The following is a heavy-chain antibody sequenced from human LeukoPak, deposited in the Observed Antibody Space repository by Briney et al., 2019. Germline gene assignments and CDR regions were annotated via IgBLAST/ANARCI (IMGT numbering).Heavy chain of an antibody. J-gene: IGHJ4*02. CDR1: GYTFTSYG. D-gene: IGHD6-13*01. V-gene: IGHV1-18*01. Sequence: ASVKVSCKASGYTFTSYGMSWVRQAPGQGLEWMGWISAYNGNTNYAQKLQGRVTMTTDTSTSTAYMELRSLRSDDTAVYYCARGARRSEYSSSWYDYWGQGTLVTVSS. CDR2: ISAYNGNT. CDR3: ARGARRSEYSSSWYDY.